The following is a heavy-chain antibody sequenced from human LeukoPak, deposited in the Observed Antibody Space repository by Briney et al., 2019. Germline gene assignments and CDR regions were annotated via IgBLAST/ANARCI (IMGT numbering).Heavy chain of an antibody. Sequence: PSETLSLTCTVSGGSISSYYWSWIRQPPGKGLEWIGYIYYSGSTNYNPSLKSRVTISVDTSKNQFSLKLSSVTAAVTAVYYCARFAPRQWLVDYWGQGTLVTVSS. V-gene: IGHV4-59*01. J-gene: IGHJ4*02. CDR3: ARFAPRQWLVDY. CDR2: IYYSGST. CDR1: GGSISSYY. D-gene: IGHD6-19*01.